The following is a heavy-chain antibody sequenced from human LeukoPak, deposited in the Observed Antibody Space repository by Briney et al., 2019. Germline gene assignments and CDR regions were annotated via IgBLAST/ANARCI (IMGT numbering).Heavy chain of an antibody. V-gene: IGHV4-39*07. CDR2: IYYRGRT. CDR3: ARAGYCSSTICPDAFDI. D-gene: IGHD2-2*01. Sequence: SETLSLTCTVSGGSITSSSYYWGWIRQPPGKGLEWIGSIYYRGRTYYNLSLKSRVTISVDTSKNQVSLKLSSVTAADTAVYYCARAGYCSSTICPDAFDIWGQGTMVTVSS. J-gene: IGHJ3*02. CDR1: GGSITSSSYY.